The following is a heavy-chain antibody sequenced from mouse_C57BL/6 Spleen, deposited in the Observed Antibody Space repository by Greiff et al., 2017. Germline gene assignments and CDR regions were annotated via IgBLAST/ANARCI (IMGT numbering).Heavy chain of an antibody. CDR2: IRLKSDNYAT. V-gene: IGHV6-3*01. CDR3: TRTGRYAMDY. CDR1: GFTFSNYW. J-gene: IGHJ4*01. D-gene: IGHD4-1*01. Sequence: EVKLMESGGGLVQPGGSMKLSCVASGFTFSNYWMNWVRQSPEKGLEWVAQIRLKSDNYATHYAESVKGRFTISRDDSKSSVYLQMNNLRAEDTGIYYCTRTGRYAMDYWGQGTSVTVSS.